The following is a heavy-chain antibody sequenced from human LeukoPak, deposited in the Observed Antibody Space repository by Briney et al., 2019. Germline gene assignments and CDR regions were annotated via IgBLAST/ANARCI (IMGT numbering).Heavy chain of an antibody. Sequence: GRSLRLSCAATGFTFSSFGMHWVRQAPGKGLEWVSVIYSGGSTYYADSVKGRFTISRDNSKNTLYLQMNSLRAEDTAVYYCARQVDTAMVRYLDYWGQGTLVTVSS. CDR2: IYSGGST. D-gene: IGHD5-18*01. CDR3: ARQVDTAMVRYLDY. CDR1: GFTFSSFG. J-gene: IGHJ4*02. V-gene: IGHV3-66*04.